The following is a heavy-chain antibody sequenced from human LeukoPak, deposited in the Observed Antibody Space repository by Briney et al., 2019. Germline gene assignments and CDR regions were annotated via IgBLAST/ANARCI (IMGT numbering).Heavy chain of an antibody. CDR2: ISSSSDYI. Sequence: GGSLRLSCAASGFTFSSYSFNWVRQAPGKGLEWVSSISSSSDYIYYADSVKGRFSISRDNAKNSLFLQMNSLRVEDTAVYYCARAHYYDSSGLDFWGQGTLVTVSS. J-gene: IGHJ4*02. D-gene: IGHD3-22*01. CDR3: ARAHYYDSSGLDF. V-gene: IGHV3-21*01. CDR1: GFTFSSYS.